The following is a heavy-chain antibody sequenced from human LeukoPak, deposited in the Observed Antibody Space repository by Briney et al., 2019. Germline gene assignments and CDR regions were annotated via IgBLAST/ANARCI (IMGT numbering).Heavy chain of an antibody. Sequence: GGSLRLSCVVSGFIFRDYAMSWVRQAPGEGLEWVAGISDNGGGPYYADSLKGRFTISRDNSKNILYLQMNSLRAEDTAVYYCANEIGRLGVPLYDYWGRGTLVTASS. V-gene: IGHV3-23*01. D-gene: IGHD3/OR15-3a*01. CDR1: GFIFRDYA. J-gene: IGHJ4*02. CDR3: ANEIGRLGVPLYDY. CDR2: ISDNGGGP.